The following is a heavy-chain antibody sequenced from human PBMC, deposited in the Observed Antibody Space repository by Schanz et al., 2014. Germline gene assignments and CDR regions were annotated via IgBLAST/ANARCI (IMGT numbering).Heavy chain of an antibody. D-gene: IGHD3-16*01. Sequence: VRLVESGGGLVQPGGSLRLSCAASGFTFSSYWMHWVRQAPGKGLEWVAVIWYDGTDRYYADSVKGRFTISRDNSKNTLYLQMNSLRAEDTAVYYCAKALKPYIASRNGLDVWGHGTTVTVSS. CDR1: GFTFSSYW. J-gene: IGHJ6*02. CDR2: IWYDGTDR. CDR3: AKALKPYIASRNGLDV. V-gene: IGHV3-33*06.